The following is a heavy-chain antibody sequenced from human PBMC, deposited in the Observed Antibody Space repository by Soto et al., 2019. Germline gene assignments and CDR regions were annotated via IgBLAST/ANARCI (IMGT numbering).Heavy chain of an antibody. D-gene: IGHD3-22*01. V-gene: IGHV1-18*01. Sequence: QVQLVQSGAEVKKPGASVKVSCKASGYTFTSYGISWVRQAPGQGLEWMGWISAYNGNTNYAQKLQGRVTMTTDTPTRTAYMELRSLRSDDTAVYYCARASASMIVVAEDAFDIWGQGTMVTVSS. CDR2: ISAYNGNT. CDR1: GYTFTSYG. CDR3: ARASASMIVVAEDAFDI. J-gene: IGHJ3*02.